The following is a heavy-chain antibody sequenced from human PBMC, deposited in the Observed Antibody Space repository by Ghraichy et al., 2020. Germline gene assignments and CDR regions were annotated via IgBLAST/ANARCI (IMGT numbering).Heavy chain of an antibody. CDR2: MSGNGDST. D-gene: IGHD1-26*01. V-gene: IGHV3-64D*06. Sequence: GGSLRLSCSASGFTFSSFAMHWVRQAPGKGLQYVSSMSGNGDSTSYADSVRGRFTISRDNSKNTLYLQMTSLTTEDAGLYYCVKTYSGLYFTGSYFDLWGQGTPVTVSS. J-gene: IGHJ4*02. CDR1: GFTFSSFA. CDR3: VKTYSGLYFTGSYFDL.